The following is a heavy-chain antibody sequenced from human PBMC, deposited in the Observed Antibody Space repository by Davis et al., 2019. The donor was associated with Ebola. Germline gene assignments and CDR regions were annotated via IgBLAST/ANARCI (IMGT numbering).Heavy chain of an antibody. D-gene: IGHD1-26*01. V-gene: IGHV5-51*01. CDR3: ARHGSGSYYYMDI. J-gene: IGHJ6*03. CDR1: GYIFTSYW. Sequence: GESLKISCKGSGYIFTSYWIGWVRQMPGKGLERMGIIFPGDSDTRYSPSFQGQVTISADKSITTAYLQWSSLKASDTAMYYCARHGSGSYYYMDIWGKGTTVTVSS. CDR2: IFPGDSDT.